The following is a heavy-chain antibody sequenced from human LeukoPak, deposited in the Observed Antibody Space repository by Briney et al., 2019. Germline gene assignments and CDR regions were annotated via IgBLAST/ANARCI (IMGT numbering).Heavy chain of an antibody. CDR3: ARSHGIAAAGSLDY. D-gene: IGHD6-13*01. CDR1: GGSISSHY. CDR2: IYYSGST. Sequence: SETLSLTCTVSGGSISSHYWSWIRQPPGKGLEWIGYIYYSGSTNYNPSLKSRVTISVDTSKNQFSLKLSSVTAADTAVYYCARSHGIAAAGSLDYWGQGTLVTVSS. J-gene: IGHJ4*02. V-gene: IGHV4-59*11.